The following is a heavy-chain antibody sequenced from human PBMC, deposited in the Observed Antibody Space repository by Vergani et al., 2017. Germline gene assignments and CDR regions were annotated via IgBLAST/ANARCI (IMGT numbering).Heavy chain of an antibody. Sequence: EVQLLESGGGLVQPGGSLRLSCAASGFTFSSYWMSWVRQAPGKGLEWVANIKQDGSEKYYVDSVKGRFTISRDNAKNSLYLQMNSLRAEDTAVYYCARDMLLMVYATGIDYWGQGTLVTVSS. D-gene: IGHD2-8*01. CDR3: ARDMLLMVYATGIDY. CDR1: GFTFSSYW. J-gene: IGHJ4*02. CDR2: IKQDGSEK. V-gene: IGHV3-7*01.